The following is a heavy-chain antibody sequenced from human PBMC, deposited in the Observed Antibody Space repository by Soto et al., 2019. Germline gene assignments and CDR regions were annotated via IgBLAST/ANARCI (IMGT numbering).Heavy chain of an antibody. J-gene: IGHJ5*02. V-gene: IGHV3-30-3*01. Sequence: PGGSLGLACSASGFPFSSYAMHGVRPAPGKGLEWVAVISYDGSNKYYADSVKGRFTISRDNSKNTLYLQMNSLRAEDTAVYYCARPPPGPSGYYTDNWFDPWGQGTLVTVSS. CDR1: GFPFSSYA. CDR2: ISYDGSNK. CDR3: ARPPPGPSGYYTDNWFDP. D-gene: IGHD3-3*01.